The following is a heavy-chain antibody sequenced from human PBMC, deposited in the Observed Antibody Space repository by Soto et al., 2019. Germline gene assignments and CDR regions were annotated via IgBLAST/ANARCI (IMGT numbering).Heavy chain of an antibody. V-gene: IGHV3-53*02. CDR3: GREKSYSNYVYYYGMDV. D-gene: IGHD4-4*01. CDR2: IYSGGST. J-gene: IGHJ6*02. CDR1: GFTVSSNY. Sequence: EVQLVETGGGLIQPGGSLRLSCAASGFTVSSNYMSWVRQAPGKGLEWVSVIYSGGSTYYADSVKGRFTISRDNSKNTLYLQMNSLRAEDTAVYYCGREKSYSNYVYYYGMDVWGQGTTVTVSS.